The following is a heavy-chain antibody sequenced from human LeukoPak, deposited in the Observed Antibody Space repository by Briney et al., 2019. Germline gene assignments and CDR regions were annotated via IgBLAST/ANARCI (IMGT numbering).Heavy chain of an antibody. CDR1: GGPICSINR. CDR3: AREGGPYRPLDY. V-gene: IGHV4-4*02. J-gene: IGHJ4*02. Sequence: SETLSLTFGGSGGPICSINRWTGVRQPPGEGLEWIGEVHLSGRTTYNPSLESRVTMSVDMSENHISLKLTSVTAADTAVYSCAREGGPYRPLDYSGQGTLVTVSS. CDR2: VHLSGRT.